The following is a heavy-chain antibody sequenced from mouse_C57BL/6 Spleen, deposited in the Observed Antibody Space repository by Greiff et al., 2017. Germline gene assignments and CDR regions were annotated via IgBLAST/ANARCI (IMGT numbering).Heavy chain of an antibody. V-gene: IGHV1-26*01. J-gene: IGHJ1*03. CDR3: ASPYGSSYYWYFDV. CDR1: GYTFTDYY. CDR2: INPNNGGT. D-gene: IGHD1-1*01. Sequence: VQLQQSGPELVKPGASVKISCKASGYTFTDYYMNWVKQSHGKSLEWIGDINPNNGGTSYNQKLKGKATLTVDKSSSTAYMELRSLTSEDSAVYYCASPYGSSYYWYFDVWGTGTTVTVSS.